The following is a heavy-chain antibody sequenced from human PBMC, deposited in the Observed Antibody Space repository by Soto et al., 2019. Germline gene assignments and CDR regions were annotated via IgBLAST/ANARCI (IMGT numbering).Heavy chain of an antibody. Sequence: ASVKVSCKASGYTFTRYGISWVRQAPGQGLKWMGWISGYNGDANYAQRFQGRVSMTIDTSTTTAYMELRTLTPDDTAVYYCAKNGQPPHYYYGLDVWGQGTTVTVSS. CDR3: AKNGQPPHYYYGLDV. V-gene: IGHV1-18*01. CDR1: GYTFTRYG. J-gene: IGHJ6*02. CDR2: ISGYNGDA. D-gene: IGHD1-1*01.